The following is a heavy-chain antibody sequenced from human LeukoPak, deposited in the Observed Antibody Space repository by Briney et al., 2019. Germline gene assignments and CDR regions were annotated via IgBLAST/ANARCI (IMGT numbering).Heavy chain of an antibody. CDR2: IHPSGST. J-gene: IGHJ3*02. CDR1: GDSISSYY. D-gene: IGHD2-2*03. Sequence: SETLSLTCTVSGDSISSYYWSWVRQPAGKGLEWIGRIHPSGSTNYNPSLKSRVTLSVDTSKNQFSLKLSSVTAADTAVYYCARHWIPGGLAPYAFDIWGQGTMVTVSS. V-gene: IGHV4-4*07. CDR3: ARHWIPGGLAPYAFDI.